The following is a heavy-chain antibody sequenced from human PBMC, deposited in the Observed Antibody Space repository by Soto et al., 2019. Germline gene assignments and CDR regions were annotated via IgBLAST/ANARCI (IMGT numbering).Heavy chain of an antibody. CDR1: GFMFSSYG. V-gene: IGHV3-23*01. Sequence: LRLSCAAAGFMFSSYGMSWVRQAPGKGLQWVATIHPSGGSTHYAESVRGRFTIARDNSRDTLYLQMNSLRAEDTAVYYCAKDPSTGPPDCWGQGALVTVSS. CDR3: AKDPSTGPPDC. CDR2: IHPSGGST. J-gene: IGHJ4*02. D-gene: IGHD3-9*01.